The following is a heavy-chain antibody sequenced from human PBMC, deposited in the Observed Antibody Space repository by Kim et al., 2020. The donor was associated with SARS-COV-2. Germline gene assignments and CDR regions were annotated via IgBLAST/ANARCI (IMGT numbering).Heavy chain of an antibody. CDR1: GYTLTELS. V-gene: IGHV1-24*01. CDR3: ATDRRPYASITMIGEGAPGEFDP. D-gene: IGHD3-22*01. Sequence: ASVKVSCKVSGYTLTELSMHWVRQAPGKGLEWMGGFDPEDGETIYAQKFQGRVTMTEDTSTDTAYMELSSLRSEDTAVYYCATDRRPYASITMIGEGAPGEFDPWGQGTLVTVSS. CDR2: FDPEDGET. J-gene: IGHJ5*02.